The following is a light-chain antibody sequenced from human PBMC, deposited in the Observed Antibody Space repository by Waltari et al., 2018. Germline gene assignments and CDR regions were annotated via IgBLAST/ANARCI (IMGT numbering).Light chain of an antibody. CDR1: QSISNY. CDR2: ATS. V-gene: IGKV1-39*01. CDR3: QQSYGTLWT. J-gene: IGKJ1*01. Sequence: DIQMTQSPSSLSASVGDRVTITCRASQSISNYLNWYQQKPGQAPNLLIYATSSLQSGVPSWFTGSGSGTDFTLTISSLQPEDFATYYCQQSYGTLWTFGQGTKVEI.